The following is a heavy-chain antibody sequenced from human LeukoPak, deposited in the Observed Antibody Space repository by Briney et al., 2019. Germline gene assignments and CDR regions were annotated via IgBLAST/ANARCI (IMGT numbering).Heavy chain of an antibody. V-gene: IGHV4-61*01. CDR1: GCSISSGSYY. Sequence: SETLPLTCTVYGCSISSGSYYWSWIPQPPGKGLEWLVDINYSGGPNYNNPLKSRATMSVDTSKNQFSLKLSSVTAADTAVYYCARAVRVGTTNAFDIWGQGTMVTVSS. J-gene: IGHJ3*02. CDR3: ARAVRVGTTNAFDI. D-gene: IGHD1-26*01. CDR2: INYSGGP.